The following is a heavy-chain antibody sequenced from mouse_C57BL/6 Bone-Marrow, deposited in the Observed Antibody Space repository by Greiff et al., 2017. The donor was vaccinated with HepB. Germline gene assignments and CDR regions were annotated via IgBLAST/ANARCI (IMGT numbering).Heavy chain of an antibody. CDR2: ISYDGSN. D-gene: IGHD2-5*01. J-gene: IGHJ3*01. CDR1: GYSITSGYY. V-gene: IGHV3-6*01. CDR3: ARRSNEGFAY. Sequence: VQLQQSGPGLVKPSQSLSLTCSVTGYSITSGYYWNWIRQFPGNKLEWMGYISYDGSNNYNPSLKNRISITRDTSKNQFFLKLNSVTTEDTATYYCARRSNEGFAYWGQGTLVTVSA.